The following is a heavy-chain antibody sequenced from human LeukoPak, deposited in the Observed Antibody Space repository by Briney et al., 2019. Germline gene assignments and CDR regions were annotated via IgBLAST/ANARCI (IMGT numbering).Heavy chain of an antibody. CDR1: GGSISSYY. CDR2: IYYSGST. Sequence: SETLSLTCTVSGGSISSYYWSWIRQPPGKGLEWIGYIYYSGSTNYNPSLKSRVTISVDTSKNQFSLKLSSVTAADTAVYYCARAPSLTHFDYWGQGTLVTVSS. CDR3: ARAPSLTHFDY. V-gene: IGHV4-59*08. J-gene: IGHJ4*02. D-gene: IGHD1-14*01.